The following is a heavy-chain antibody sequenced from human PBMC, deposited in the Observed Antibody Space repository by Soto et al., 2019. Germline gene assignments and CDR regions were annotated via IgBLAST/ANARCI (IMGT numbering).Heavy chain of an antibody. CDR3: ARAWPRSTVYALILHWFDP. CDR2: ISAYNGNT. D-gene: IGHD2-8*01. V-gene: IGHV1-18*04. CDR1: GYTFSDYA. J-gene: IGHJ5*02. Sequence: RPSVRVSCTAAGYTFSDYAITWVRQAPGQGLEWMGWISAYNGNTKYAQNFQGRVTMTQDTSTNTAHTELRSLGSDDTAVYYCARAWPRSTVYALILHWFDPWGQGTLVTVSS.